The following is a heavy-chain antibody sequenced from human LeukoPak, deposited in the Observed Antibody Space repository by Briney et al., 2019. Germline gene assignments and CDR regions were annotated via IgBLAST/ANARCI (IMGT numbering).Heavy chain of an antibody. J-gene: IGHJ6*03. CDR1: GGPISGGDCY. Sequence: PSQTLSLTCTVSGGPISGGDCYWSWIRRPPGKGLEWIGYIYYSGSTYYNPSLKSRVTISVDTSKNQFSLKLSSVTAADTAVYYCAGWGYSSGWQLYYYYMDVWGKGTTVTVSS. CDR3: AGWGYSSGWQLYYYYMDV. V-gene: IGHV4-30-4*08. D-gene: IGHD6-19*01. CDR2: IYYSGST.